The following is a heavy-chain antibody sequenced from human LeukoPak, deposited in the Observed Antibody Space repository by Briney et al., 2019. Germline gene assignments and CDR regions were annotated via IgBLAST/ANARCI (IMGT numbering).Heavy chain of an antibody. Sequence: PSETLSLTCSVSGDSINSNYWSWIRQPPGKGLEWVGYIYYSGSTNYNPSLKSRVTISVDTSKNQFSLKLSSVTAADTAVYYCARLGYCSSTSCLGDAFDIWGQGTMVTVSS. J-gene: IGHJ3*02. CDR1: GDSINSNY. D-gene: IGHD2-2*01. CDR3: ARLGYCSSTSCLGDAFDI. CDR2: IYYSGST. V-gene: IGHV4-59*01.